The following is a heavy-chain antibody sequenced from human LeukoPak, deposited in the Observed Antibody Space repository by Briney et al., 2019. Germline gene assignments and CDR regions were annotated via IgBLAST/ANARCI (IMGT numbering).Heavy chain of an antibody. CDR1: GGSISSSRYY. V-gene: IGHV4-39*01. J-gene: IGHJ6*03. CDR2: IYYSGST. CDR3: ARLYYYYYHMDV. Sequence: SETLSLTCTVSGGSISSSRYYWGWIRQPPGKGLEWIGTIYYSGSTYYSPSLKSRVTISVDTSQNQFSLTVNSVTAADTAVYYCARLYYYYYHMDVWGKGTTVTVSS.